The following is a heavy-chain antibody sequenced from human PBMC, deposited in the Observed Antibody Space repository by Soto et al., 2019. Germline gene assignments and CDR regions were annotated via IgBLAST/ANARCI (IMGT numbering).Heavy chain of an antibody. V-gene: IGHV4-4*07. CDR2: IYTSGST. J-gene: IGHJ3*02. CDR3: AREREYSSSWYPDAFDI. D-gene: IGHD6-13*01. CDR1: GGSISSYY. Sequence: SETLSLTXTVSGGSISSYYWSWLRQPAGKGLEWIGRIYTSGSTNYNPSLKSRVTMSVDTSKNQFSLKLSSVTAADTAVYYCAREREYSSSWYPDAFDIWGQGTMVTVSS.